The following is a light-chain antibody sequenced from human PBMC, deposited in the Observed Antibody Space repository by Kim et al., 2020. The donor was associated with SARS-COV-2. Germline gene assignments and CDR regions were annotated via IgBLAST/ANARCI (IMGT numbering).Light chain of an antibody. V-gene: IGKV3-20*01. J-gene: IGKJ1*01. CDR2: GAS. CDR1: QSVHANS. CDR3: QQYAMTPRT. Sequence: DIILTQSPGTLSLSPGQRAIISCAASQSVHANSLAWYQQRPGQAPRLLIYGASNRATDTPDRFSGSGSGTDFTLTISRLEPEDSAIFYCQQYAMTPRTFGQGTKVDIK.